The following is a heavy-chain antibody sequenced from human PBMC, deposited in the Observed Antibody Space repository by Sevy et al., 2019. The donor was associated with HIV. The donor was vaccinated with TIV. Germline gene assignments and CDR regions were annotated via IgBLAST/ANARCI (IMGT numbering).Heavy chain of an antibody. CDR3: ARDSYYYDMHSSYRPPDY. CDR2: IGVNNGKT. CDR1: GYNFNTYG. D-gene: IGHD3-22*01. Sequence: ASVKVSCKASGYNFNTYGITWVRQAPGQGLEWVGWIGVNNGKTNYAARLQARISMTADTSTSTVYMELRTLTSDDTAMYFWARDSYYYDMHSSYRPPDYWGQGTLVTVSS. V-gene: IGHV1-18*01. J-gene: IGHJ4*02.